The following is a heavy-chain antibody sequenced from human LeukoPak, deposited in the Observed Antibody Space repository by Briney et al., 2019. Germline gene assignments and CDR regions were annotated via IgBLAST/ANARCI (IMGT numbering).Heavy chain of an antibody. J-gene: IGHJ6*02. Sequence: GGSLRLSCAASGFTFSSYAMSWVRQAPGKGLEWVSAISGSGGSTSYADSVKGRFTISRDNAKNTLYLQMNSLRAEDTAVYYCARDHNGWLVIHGMDVWGQGTTVTVSS. D-gene: IGHD5-24*01. CDR1: GFTFSSYA. V-gene: IGHV3-23*01. CDR2: ISGSGGST. CDR3: ARDHNGWLVIHGMDV.